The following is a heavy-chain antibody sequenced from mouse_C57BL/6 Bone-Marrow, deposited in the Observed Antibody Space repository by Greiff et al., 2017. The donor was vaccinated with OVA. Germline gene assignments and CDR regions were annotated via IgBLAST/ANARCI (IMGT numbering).Heavy chain of an antibody. D-gene: IGHD4-1*01. Sequence: EVKLMESGAELVRPGASVKLSCTASGFNIKDDYMHWVKQRPEQGLEWIGWIDPENGDTEYASKFQGKATITADTSSNTAYLQLSSLTSEDTAVYYCTSWDGAYWGQGTLVTVSA. V-gene: IGHV14-4*01. J-gene: IGHJ3*01. CDR1: GFNIKDDY. CDR2: IDPENGDT. CDR3: TSWDGAY.